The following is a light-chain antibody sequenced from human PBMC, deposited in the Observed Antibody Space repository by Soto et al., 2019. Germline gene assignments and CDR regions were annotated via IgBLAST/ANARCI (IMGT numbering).Light chain of an antibody. CDR2: DVS. CDR3: CSYTTSNTRQIV. CDR1: SSDVGGYNY. V-gene: IGLV2-14*01. J-gene: IGLJ1*01. Sequence: QSVLAQPASGSGSPGQSITISCTGTSSDVGGYNYVSWYQQHPGKAPKFMIYDVSNRPPGVSNRFSGSKSGNTASLTISGLQAEDEADYYCCSYTTSNTRQIVFGTGTKVTVL.